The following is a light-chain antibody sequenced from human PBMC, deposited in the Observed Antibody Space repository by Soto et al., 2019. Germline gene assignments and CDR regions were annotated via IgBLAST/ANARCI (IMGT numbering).Light chain of an antibody. CDR3: RSYTSSRAYL. V-gene: IGLV2-14*01. CDR1: SIYVGGYNY. J-gene: IGLJ1*01. Sequence: QSVLTQPASVSGSPGQSITISCSGTSIYVGGYNYVSWYQQHPGKAPKLMIYEVSNRPSGVSNRFSGSTSGNTASLTISGLQAEDEDYYYCRSYTSSRAYLFGTGPKLTVL. CDR2: EVS.